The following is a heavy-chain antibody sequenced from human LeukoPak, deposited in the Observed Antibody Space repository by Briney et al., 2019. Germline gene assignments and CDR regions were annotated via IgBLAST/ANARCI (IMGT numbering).Heavy chain of an antibody. J-gene: IGHJ4*02. CDR3: ARHPQWAATDSFDS. CDR1: GGSISSYY. CDR2: IHYTGRT. Sequence: SETLSLTCTVSGGSISSYYWSWIRQPPGKGLEWIGYIHYTGRTNYNPSLESRVTISVDTSKNQLSLRLSSVTAADTAVYYCARHPQWAATDSFDSWGQGTLVTVSS. V-gene: IGHV4-59*08. D-gene: IGHD6-13*01.